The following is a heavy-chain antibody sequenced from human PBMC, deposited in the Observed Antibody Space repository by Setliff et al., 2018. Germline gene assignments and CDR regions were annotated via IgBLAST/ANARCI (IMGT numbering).Heavy chain of an antibody. CDR3: ARGSRFGTIVYRGDYYLDV. CDR2: INLNTGNP. CDR1: GFTFTDYL. J-gene: IGHJ6*03. V-gene: IGHV7-4-1*02. Sequence: ASVKVFCKASGFTFTDYLINWMRQAPEQGLEWMGRINLNTGNPSYAQGFTGRFVFSLDTSVSTAYLQISSLKAEDTAIYYCARGSRFGTIVYRGDYYLDVWGKGTTVTVSS. D-gene: IGHD3-10*01.